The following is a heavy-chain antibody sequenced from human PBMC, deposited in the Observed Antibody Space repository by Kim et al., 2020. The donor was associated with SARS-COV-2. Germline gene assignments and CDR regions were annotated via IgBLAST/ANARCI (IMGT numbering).Heavy chain of an antibody. CDR1: RYTFTDHY. V-gene: IGHV1-2*02. CDR2: INPSSGGT. J-gene: IGHJ4*02. CDR3: ARDQGLYGSGSPFDY. Sequence: ASVKVSCKASRYTFTDHYIHWVRQAPGQGLEWVGWINPSSGGTNFAQKFQGRVTMTSDTSISTAYMDLSSLRSDDTAVYYCARDQGLYGSGSPFDYWGQETLVTVSS. D-gene: IGHD3-10*01.